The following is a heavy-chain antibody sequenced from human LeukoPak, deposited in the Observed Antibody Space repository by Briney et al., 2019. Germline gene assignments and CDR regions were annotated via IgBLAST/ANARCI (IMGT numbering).Heavy chain of an antibody. CDR3: ARDCSGGRCYNGIVAGMDV. CDR1: GGSITTYY. D-gene: IGHD2-15*01. Sequence: SETLSLTCTVSGGSITTYYWSWIRQPPGKGLEWIEYIFYSGDTNYNPSLKSRVTMSVDTSKNQLSLNLSSVTAADTAAYYCARDCSGGRCYNGIVAGMDVWGQGTTVTVSS. J-gene: IGHJ6*02. CDR2: IFYSGDT. V-gene: IGHV4-59*01.